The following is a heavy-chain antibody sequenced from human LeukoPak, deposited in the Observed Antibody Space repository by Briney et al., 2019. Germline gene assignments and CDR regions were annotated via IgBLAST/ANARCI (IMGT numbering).Heavy chain of an antibody. D-gene: IGHD5-18*01. CDR1: GFIFRDYG. J-gene: IGHJ4*02. CDR2: IRFDGSQQ. V-gene: IGHV3-30*02. Sequence: PGGSLRLSCGASGFIFRDYGIHWVRQAPGKGLEWVSFIRFDGSQQFYADSVRGRFTISRDNAKNTLYLQMNSLRAEDTAVYYCATGAYTYGWNYWGQGTLVTVSS. CDR3: ATGAYTYGWNY.